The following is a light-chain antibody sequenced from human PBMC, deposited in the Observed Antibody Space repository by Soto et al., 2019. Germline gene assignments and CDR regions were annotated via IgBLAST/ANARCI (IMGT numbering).Light chain of an antibody. CDR1: QSIAYW. J-gene: IGKJ1*01. V-gene: IGKV1-5*01. CDR2: AAS. CDR3: QQYNSLSKT. Sequence: DIQMTQSPSRLSASVGDRVTITCRASQSIAYWLAWYQQKPGKAPNLLIYAASTLETGVPSRFSGSGYGTEFTLTIASLQPDDSATYYCQQYNSLSKTFGRGTKVDIK.